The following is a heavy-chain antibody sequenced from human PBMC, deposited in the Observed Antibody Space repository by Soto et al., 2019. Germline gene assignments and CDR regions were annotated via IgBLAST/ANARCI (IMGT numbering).Heavy chain of an antibody. CDR2: ISAYNGNT. D-gene: IGHD3-10*01. Sequence: ASVKVSCKASGYTFTSYGISWVRQAPGQGLEWMGWISAYNGNTNYAQKLQGRVTMTTDTSTSTAYMELRSLRSDDTAVYYCAIDRRYYGPGSYQTDRRNWFDPWGQGTLVTVSS. J-gene: IGHJ5*02. CDR1: GYTFTSYG. V-gene: IGHV1-18*01. CDR3: AIDRRYYGPGSYQTDRRNWFDP.